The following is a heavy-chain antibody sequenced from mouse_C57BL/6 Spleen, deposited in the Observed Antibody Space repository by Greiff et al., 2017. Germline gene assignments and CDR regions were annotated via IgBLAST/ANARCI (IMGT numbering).Heavy chain of an antibody. V-gene: IGHV1-59*01. CDR2: IDPSDSYT. CDR3: ARRVCDGYFSCAMDY. D-gene: IGHD2-3*01. CDR1: GYAFTSYW. Sequence: QVQLQQPGAELVRPGTSVKLSCKASGYAFTSYWMHWVKQRPGQGLEWIGVIDPSDSYTNYNQKFKGKAPLPVDTSSSTAYMQLSSLTSEDAAVYYCARRVCDGYFSCAMDYWGQGTSVTGSS. J-gene: IGHJ4*01.